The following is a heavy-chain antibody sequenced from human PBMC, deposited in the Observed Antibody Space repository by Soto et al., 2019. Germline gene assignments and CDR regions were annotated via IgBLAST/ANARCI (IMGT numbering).Heavy chain of an antibody. V-gene: IGHV3-33*01. CDR2: IWDDGRRK. CDR3: ATWQGSLNFHY. Sequence: GGSLRLSFAASGFTFSLYGMHWVRQAPGKGLEWVAAIWDDGRRKDYADSVKDRLFISRDNSKNTLYLQLDSLRPEDTAVYYCATWQGSLNFHYWGQGTLVTVSS. CDR1: GFTFSLYG. J-gene: IGHJ4*02.